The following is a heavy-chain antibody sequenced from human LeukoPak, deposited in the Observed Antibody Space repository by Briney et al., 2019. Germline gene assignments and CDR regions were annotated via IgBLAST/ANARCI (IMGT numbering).Heavy chain of an antibody. CDR2: INPSGGST. D-gene: IGHD1-26*01. CDR3: AREGRVGATRGGAFDI. V-gene: IGHV1-46*01. Sequence: GASVKVSCKASGYTFTGYYMHWVRQAPGQGLEWMGIINPSGGSTSYAQKFQGRVTMTRDTSTSTVYMELSSLRSEDTAVYYCAREGRVGATRGGAFDIWGQGTMVTVSS. J-gene: IGHJ3*02. CDR1: GYTFTGYY.